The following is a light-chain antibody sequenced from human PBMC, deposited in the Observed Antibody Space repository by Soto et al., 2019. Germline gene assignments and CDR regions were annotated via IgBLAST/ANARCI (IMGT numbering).Light chain of an antibody. V-gene: IGKV1-27*01. CDR1: QGISDY. CDR3: QNYHSAPFT. J-gene: IGKJ3*01. Sequence: DIQMTQSPSSLSAFLGDRVTITCRASQGISDYLVWYQQKPGKVPKLLIYAASTLQSGVPPRFSGTGSGTDFTLTISSLQPEDVATYYCQNYHSAPFTFGPGTKVDIK. CDR2: AAS.